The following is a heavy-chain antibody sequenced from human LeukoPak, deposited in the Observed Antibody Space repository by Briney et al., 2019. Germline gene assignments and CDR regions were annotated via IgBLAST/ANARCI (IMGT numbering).Heavy chain of an antibody. V-gene: IGHV4-59*01. D-gene: IGHD6-13*01. CDR2: IYYSGST. CDR1: GGSISSYY. CDR3: ARDTRTAAGSY. Sequence: PSETLSLTCTVSGGSISSYYWSWVRQPPGKGLEWIGYIYYSGSTSYNPSLKSRVTISVDTSKNQFSLKLSSETAADTAVYYCARDTRTAAGSYWGQGTLVTVSS. J-gene: IGHJ4*02.